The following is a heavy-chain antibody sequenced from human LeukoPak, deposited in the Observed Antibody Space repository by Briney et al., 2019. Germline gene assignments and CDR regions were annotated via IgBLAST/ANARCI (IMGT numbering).Heavy chain of an antibody. Sequence: ASVKVSCKASGYTFTGYYMHWVRQAPGQGLEWMGWINPDSGGTNYAQKFQGRVTMTRDTSISTAYMELSRLRSGDTAVYYCAREGEDSEDTNWFDPWGQGTLVTVSS. J-gene: IGHJ5*02. V-gene: IGHV1-2*02. CDR2: INPDSGGT. D-gene: IGHD2-15*01. CDR1: GYTFTGYY. CDR3: AREGEDSEDTNWFDP.